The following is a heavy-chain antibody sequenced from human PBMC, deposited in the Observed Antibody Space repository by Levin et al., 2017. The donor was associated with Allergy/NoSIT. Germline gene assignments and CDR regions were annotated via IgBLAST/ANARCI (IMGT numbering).Heavy chain of an antibody. J-gene: IGHJ6*02. D-gene: IGHD2-21*01. CDR3: ATASCSGDDCYNYYYYAMDV. Sequence: PGGSLRLSCAGSGFTFSDHYMDWVRQAPGKGLEWVGRTRNKVNSYTTEYAASVKGRFTISRDDSSLYLQMNNLKAEDTAVYYCATASCSGDDCYNYYYYAMDVCGQGTTVTVSS. V-gene: IGHV3-72*01. CDR2: TRNKVNSYTT. CDR1: GFTFSDHY.